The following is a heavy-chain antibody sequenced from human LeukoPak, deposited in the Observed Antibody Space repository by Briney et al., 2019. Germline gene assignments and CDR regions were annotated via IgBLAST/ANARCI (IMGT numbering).Heavy chain of an antibody. D-gene: IGHD4-23*01. V-gene: IGHV4-34*01. J-gene: IGHJ1*01. CDR1: GGSFSGYY. Sequence: SETLSLTCAVYGGSFSGYYWSWIRQPPGKGLEWIGEINHSGSTNYNPSLKSRVTISVDTSKNQFSLKLSSVTAADTAVYYCVRARGNSVHQHWGQGTLVTVSS. CDR3: VRARGNSVHQH. CDR2: INHSGST.